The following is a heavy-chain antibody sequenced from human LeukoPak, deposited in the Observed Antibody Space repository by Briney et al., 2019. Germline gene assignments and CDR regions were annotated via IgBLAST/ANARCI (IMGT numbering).Heavy chain of an antibody. V-gene: IGHV4-38-2*02. CDR2: IFHNGNT. Sequence: PSETLSLTCTVSGHSIGAGFVWGWIRQSPGNGLEWIGNIFHNGNTYYNPSLNGRVTMSPDTSRNQFSLTLTSVTAADTAVYFCARRGSITGWSFDYWGLGSLVTVSS. D-gene: IGHD1-14*01. J-gene: IGHJ4*02. CDR3: ARRGSITGWSFDY. CDR1: GHSIGAGFV.